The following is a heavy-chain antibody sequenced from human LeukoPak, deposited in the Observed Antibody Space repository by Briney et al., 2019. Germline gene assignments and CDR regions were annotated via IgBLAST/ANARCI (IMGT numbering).Heavy chain of an antibody. CDR1: GFPFSSYW. Sequence: PGRSLSLSCASSGFPFSSYWMSWVRHPPGKGLEWVAKKKQDGSEKYYVDSVKGRFTISRGNAKNSLYLQMNSLRAEDTAVYYCARPMNDLAGDTFDYWGQGTLVTVSS. V-gene: IGHV3-7*05. J-gene: IGHJ4*02. CDR3: ARPMNDLAGDTFDY. CDR2: KKQDGSEK. D-gene: IGHD1-1*01.